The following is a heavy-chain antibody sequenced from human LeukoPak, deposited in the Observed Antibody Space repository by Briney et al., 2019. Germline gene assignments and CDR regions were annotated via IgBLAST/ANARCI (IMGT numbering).Heavy chain of an antibody. D-gene: IGHD1-1*01. CDR2: IGTASDT. CDR1: GFTFSSFD. CDR3: ARGPPRGKYYYMDV. V-gene: IGHV3-13*01. Sequence: PGESLRLSCAASGFTFSSFDMHWVRQPPGQGLEWVSTIGTASDTNYPGSVEGRFTLSRDNAKNSLYLQMNSLTAGDTAVYYCARGPPRGKYYYMDVWGKGTTVTVSS. J-gene: IGHJ6*03.